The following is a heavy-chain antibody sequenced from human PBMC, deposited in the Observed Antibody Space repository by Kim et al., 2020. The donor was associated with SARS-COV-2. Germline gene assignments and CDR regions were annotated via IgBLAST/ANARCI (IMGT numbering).Heavy chain of an antibody. J-gene: IGHJ4*02. CDR3: ASFYYYDSTGMGYFDY. D-gene: IGHD3-22*01. V-gene: IGHV4-31*03. CDR2: IYNSGST. CDR1: GGSISSGVYY. Sequence: SETLSLTCSVSGGSISSGVYYWSWIRQHPGKGLEWIGYIYNSGSTYYNPSLKSRVSISVDTSKNQFSLKLSSVTAADTAVYYCASFYYYDSTGMGYFDYWGQGTLVTVSS.